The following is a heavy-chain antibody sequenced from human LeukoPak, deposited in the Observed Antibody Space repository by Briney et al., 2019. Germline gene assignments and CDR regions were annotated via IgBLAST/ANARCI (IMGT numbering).Heavy chain of an antibody. J-gene: IGHJ4*02. CDR1: GGSISSYY. Sequence: SETLSLTCTVSGGSISSYYWSWVWQPPGKGLEWIGYMSHSGSTNYSPSLKSRVTISLDTSKNQFSLKLTSVTAADTAVYYCARGRTSFDYWGQGTLVTVSS. D-gene: IGHD4/OR15-4a*01. V-gene: IGHV4-59*01. CDR3: ARGRTSFDY. CDR2: MSHSGST.